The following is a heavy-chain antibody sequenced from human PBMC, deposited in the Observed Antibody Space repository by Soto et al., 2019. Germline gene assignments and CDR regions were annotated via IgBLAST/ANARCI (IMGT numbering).Heavy chain of an antibody. V-gene: IGHV1-69*01. CDR2: IIPIPGTA. J-gene: IGHJ6*02. Sequence: QVQLVQSGAEVKKPGSSVKASCKASGGTFGSYAISWVRQPPGQGLEWMGGIIPIPGTANYAQKFQGRVTIAADESTSTAYMELSSLRSEDTAVYYCARSQGSSTSLEIYYYYYYGMDVWGQGTTVTVSS. D-gene: IGHD2-2*01. CDR1: GGTFGSYA. CDR3: ARSQGSSTSLEIYYYYYYGMDV.